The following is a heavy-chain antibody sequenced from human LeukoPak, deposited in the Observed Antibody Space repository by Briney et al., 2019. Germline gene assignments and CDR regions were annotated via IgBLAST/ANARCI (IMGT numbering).Heavy chain of an antibody. D-gene: IGHD6-19*01. J-gene: IGHJ4*02. Sequence: ASVKVSCKASGYTFTSYGISWVRQAPGQGLEWTGWISAYNGNTNYAQKLQGRVTMTTDTSTSTAYMELRSLRSDDTAVYYCARGPGIAVAGLEYYFDYWGQGTLVTVSS. CDR3: ARGPGIAVAGLEYYFDY. CDR1: GYTFTSYG. V-gene: IGHV1-18*01. CDR2: ISAYNGNT.